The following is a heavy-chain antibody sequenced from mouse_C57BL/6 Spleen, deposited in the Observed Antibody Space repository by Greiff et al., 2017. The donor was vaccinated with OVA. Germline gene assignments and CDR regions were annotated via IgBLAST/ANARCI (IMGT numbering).Heavy chain of an antibody. D-gene: IGHD1-1*01. Sequence: VQLQQSGPELVKPGASVKISCKASGYTFTDYYMNWVKQSHGKSLEWIGDINPNNGGTSYNQKFKGKATLTVDKSSSTAYMELRSLTSEDSAVYYCARESGYYYGSSLGYYFDYWGQGTTLTVSS. CDR3: ARESGYYYGSSLGYYFDY. CDR2: INPNNGGT. V-gene: IGHV1-26*01. CDR1: GYTFTDYY. J-gene: IGHJ2*01.